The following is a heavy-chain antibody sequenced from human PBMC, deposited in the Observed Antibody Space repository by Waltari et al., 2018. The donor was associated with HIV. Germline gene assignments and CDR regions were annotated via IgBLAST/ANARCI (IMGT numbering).Heavy chain of an antibody. J-gene: IGHJ4*02. CDR1: GFTFRSYA. D-gene: IGHD6-6*01. CDR3: AKVEYSSSSGEN. V-gene: IGHV3-23*01. CDR2: ISGSGGST. Sequence: EVQLLESGGGLVQPGGSLSLSCAASGFTFRSYAMSWVRQAPGKGLEWVSAISGSGGSTYYADSVKGRFTISRDNSKNTLYLQMNSLRAEDTAVYYCAKVEYSSSSGENWGQGTLVTVSS.